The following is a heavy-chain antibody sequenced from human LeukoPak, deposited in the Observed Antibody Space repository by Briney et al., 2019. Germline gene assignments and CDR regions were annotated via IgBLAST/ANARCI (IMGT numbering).Heavy chain of an antibody. CDR2: IYNDGTT. V-gene: IGHV3-53*01. J-gene: IGHJ4*02. CDR1: GFTVITSF. D-gene: IGHD7-27*01. CDR3: TKTGGPWD. Sequence: GGSLRLSCAASGFTVITSFMSWVRQAPGKGLEWISVIYNDGTTYYADSVKGRFTISRDNPKNTLYLQMNTLRAEDTAVYYCTKTGGPWDWGQGTLVTVSS.